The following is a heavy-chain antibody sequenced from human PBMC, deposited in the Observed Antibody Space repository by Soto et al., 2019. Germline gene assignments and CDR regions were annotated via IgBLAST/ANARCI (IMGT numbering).Heavy chain of an antibody. CDR3: ARQARGTTWSDFDY. D-gene: IGHD1-7*01. Sequence: QLQLQESGPGLVKPSETLSLTCTVSGGSISNSDYNWGWIRQSPGKGLEWIGSIYYSGTNFYDPSLRSRLSMSVDTSKNQFSLRLNSATAADTAVYYCARQARGTTWSDFDYWSQGTLVTVSS. CDR1: GGSISNSDYN. J-gene: IGHJ4*02. V-gene: IGHV4-39*01. CDR2: IYYSGTN.